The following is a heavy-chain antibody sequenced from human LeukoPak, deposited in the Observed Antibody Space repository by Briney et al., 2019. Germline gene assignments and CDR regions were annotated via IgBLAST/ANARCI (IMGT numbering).Heavy chain of an antibody. Sequence: PSETLSLTCAVYGGAFSGYYWSWIRQPPGKGLEWIGEINHSGSTNYNPSLKSRVTISVDTSKNQFSLKLSSVTAADTAVYYCAVSLRFLEWLPHDYWGQGTLVTVSS. CDR2: INHSGST. D-gene: IGHD3-3*01. J-gene: IGHJ4*02. CDR1: GGAFSGYY. V-gene: IGHV4-34*01. CDR3: AVSLRFLEWLPHDY.